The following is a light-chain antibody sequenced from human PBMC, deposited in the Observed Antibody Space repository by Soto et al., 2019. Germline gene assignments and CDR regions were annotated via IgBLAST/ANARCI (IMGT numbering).Light chain of an antibody. CDR2: GAS. V-gene: IGKV3-15*01. CDR1: QSVSSN. CDR3: QQYGSSRIT. J-gene: IGKJ5*01. Sequence: IVMTQSPATLSVSPGERATLSCRASQSVSSNLARYQQKPVQDPRLLIYGASTRATGIQARFSVSGSGTDFTLTISRLEPEDFAVYYCQQYGSSRITFGQGTRLEIK.